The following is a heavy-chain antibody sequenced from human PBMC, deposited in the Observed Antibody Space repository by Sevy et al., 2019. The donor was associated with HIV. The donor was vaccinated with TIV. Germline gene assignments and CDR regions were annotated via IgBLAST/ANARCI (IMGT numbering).Heavy chain of an antibody. D-gene: IGHD6-6*01. V-gene: IGHV3-21*06. J-gene: IGHJ6*02. CDR2: ISSSSTYT. Sequence: GGSLRLSCAASGFTFRTYSMNWVRQAPGKGLDWVSSISSSSTYTYYPDSVKGRFTISRDNAKNSVYLQMDSLRAEDTAVYYCARGLGALPGYYYAMDVWGQGTTVTVSS. CDR1: GFTFRTYS. CDR3: ARGLGALPGYYYAMDV.